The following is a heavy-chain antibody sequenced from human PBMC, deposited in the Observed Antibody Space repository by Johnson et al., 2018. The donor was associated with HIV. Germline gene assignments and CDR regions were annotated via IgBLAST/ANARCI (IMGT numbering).Heavy chain of an antibody. CDR1: GFIVSSNY. J-gene: IGHJ3*02. V-gene: IGHV3-53*01. Sequence: VQLVESGGGVIQTGGSLRLSCAASGFIVSSNYMSWVRQAPGKGLEWFSVIYSGGSTYYADSVRGRFTISRDHSKHTLYLQMNSLRAEDTAVYYCARQLGYYYDSSGYYAEPDDAFDIWGQGTLVTVSS. CDR2: IYSGGST. CDR3: ARQLGYYYDSSGYYAEPDDAFDI. D-gene: IGHD3-22*01.